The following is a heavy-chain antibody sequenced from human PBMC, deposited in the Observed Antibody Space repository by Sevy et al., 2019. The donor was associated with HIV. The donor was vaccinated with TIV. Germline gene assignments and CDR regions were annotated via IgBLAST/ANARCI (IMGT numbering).Heavy chain of an antibody. V-gene: IGHV3-49*03. CDR2: IRSKIYGGTP. CDR1: GFTFGDYA. D-gene: IGHD3-3*01. Sequence: GGSLRLSCATSGFTFGDYAVSWLRQAPGKGLQWVGFIRSKIYGGTPEYAASVKGRFTISRDDSKSIAYLQMNSLKTGDTAVYYCARLQSTISPHNYFGMDVWGQGTTVTVSS. CDR3: ARLQSTISPHNYFGMDV. J-gene: IGHJ6*02.